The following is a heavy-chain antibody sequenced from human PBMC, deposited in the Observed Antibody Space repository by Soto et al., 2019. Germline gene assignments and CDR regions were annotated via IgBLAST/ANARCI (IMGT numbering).Heavy chain of an antibody. J-gene: IGHJ4*02. V-gene: IGHV4-61*01. Sequence: QVQLQESGPGLVKPSETLSLTCTVSGGSVSSGSYYWSWIRQPPGKGLEWIGYIYYSGSTNYNPPLKSRVTISVDTSKNQFSLKLSSVTAADTAVYYCARLYYYDSSGYYDDYWGQGTLVTVSS. CDR1: GGSVSSGSYY. CDR3: ARLYYYDSSGYYDDY. CDR2: IYYSGST. D-gene: IGHD3-22*01.